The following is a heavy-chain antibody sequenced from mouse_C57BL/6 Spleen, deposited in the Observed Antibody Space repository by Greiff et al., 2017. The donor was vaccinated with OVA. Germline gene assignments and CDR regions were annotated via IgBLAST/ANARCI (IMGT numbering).Heavy chain of an antibody. CDR1: GFNIKDYY. Sequence: EVQLQESGAELVRPGASVKLSCTASGFNIKDYYMHWVKQRPEQGLEWIGRIDPEDGDTEYAPKFQGKATMTADTSSNTAYLQLSSLTSEDTAVYYCTRDYYGSRNWYFDVWGTGTTVTVSS. J-gene: IGHJ1*03. D-gene: IGHD1-1*01. CDR3: TRDYYGSRNWYFDV. V-gene: IGHV14-1*01. CDR2: IDPEDGDT.